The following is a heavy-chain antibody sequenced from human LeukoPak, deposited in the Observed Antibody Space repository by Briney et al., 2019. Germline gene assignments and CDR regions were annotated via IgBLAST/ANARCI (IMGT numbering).Heavy chain of an antibody. CDR2: IYSGGTT. Sequence: PGGSLRLSCAASGFTVSSSYMSWVRQAPGKGLEWVSVIYSGGTTYYADSVKGRFTISRDNSKNTLYLQMNSLRAEDTALYYCAKDITGYNRPIDYWGQGTLVTVSS. D-gene: IGHD3-9*01. CDR3: AKDITGYNRPIDY. J-gene: IGHJ4*02. V-gene: IGHV3-53*01. CDR1: GFTVSSSY.